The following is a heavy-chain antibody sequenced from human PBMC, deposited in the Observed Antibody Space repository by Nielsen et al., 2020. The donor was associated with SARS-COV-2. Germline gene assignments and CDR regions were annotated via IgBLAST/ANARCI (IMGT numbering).Heavy chain of an antibody. J-gene: IGHJ4*02. Sequence: GESLKISCAASGFTFSSYAMHWVRQAPGKGLEWVAVISYDGSNKYYADSVKGRFTISRDNSKNTLYLQMNSLRAEDTAVYYCAKEGLVVVVAAYDYWGQGTLVTVSS. CDR2: ISYDGSNK. CDR3: AKEGLVVVVAAYDY. CDR1: GFTFSSYA. D-gene: IGHD2-15*01. V-gene: IGHV3-30-3*01.